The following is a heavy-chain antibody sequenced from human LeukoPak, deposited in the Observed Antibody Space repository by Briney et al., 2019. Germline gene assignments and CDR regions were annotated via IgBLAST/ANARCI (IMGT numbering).Heavy chain of an antibody. V-gene: IGHV3-7*01. Sequence: PGGSLRPSCAASGFSFSSYWMGWVRQAPGKGLEWVASIKQDGSEKYYVDSVKGRFTISRDNAKNSLYLQMNSLRVEDTAVYHCARDLAGLYSGYDYAWDYWGQGTLVTVSS. CDR1: GFSFSSYW. D-gene: IGHD5-12*01. CDR3: ARDLAGLYSGYDYAWDY. CDR2: IKQDGSEK. J-gene: IGHJ4*02.